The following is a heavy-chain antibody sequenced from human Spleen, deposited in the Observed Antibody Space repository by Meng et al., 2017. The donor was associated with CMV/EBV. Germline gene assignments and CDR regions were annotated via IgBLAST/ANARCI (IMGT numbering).Heavy chain of an antibody. CDR3: ARENIRRDCSSTSCYGTAQYYGMDV. Sequence: GGSLRLSCAASGFTFSSYAMSWVRQAPGKGLEWVAVISYDGSNKYYADSVKGRFTISRDNSKNTLYLQMNSRRAEDTAVYYCARENIRRDCSSTSCYGTAQYYGMDVWGQGTTVTVSS. J-gene: IGHJ6*02. V-gene: IGHV3-30*04. CDR1: GFTFSSYA. D-gene: IGHD2-2*01. CDR2: ISYDGSNK.